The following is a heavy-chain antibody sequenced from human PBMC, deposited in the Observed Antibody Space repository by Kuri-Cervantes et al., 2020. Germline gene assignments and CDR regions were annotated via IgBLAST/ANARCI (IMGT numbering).Heavy chain of an antibody. CDR3: ATYYYPDY. J-gene: IGHJ4*02. Sequence: GESLKISSAASGFTFSSYWMSWVRQAPGKGLEWVANIKQDGSEKYYVDSVKGRFTISRDNAKNSLYLQMNSLRAEDTAVYYCATYYYPDYWGQGTLVTVSS. CDR1: GFTFSSYW. CDR2: IKQDGSEK. D-gene: IGHD3-10*01. V-gene: IGHV3-7*01.